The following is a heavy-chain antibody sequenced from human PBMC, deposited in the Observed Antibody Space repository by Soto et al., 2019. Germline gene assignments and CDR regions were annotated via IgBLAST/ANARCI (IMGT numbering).Heavy chain of an antibody. J-gene: IGHJ6*02. CDR1: GFTFSSYS. D-gene: IGHD3-3*01. V-gene: IGHV3-21*01. CDR2: INSGSFSI. Sequence: CCAASGFTFSSYSMNWVRQAPGKGLEWVSSINSGSFSINYADSVKGRFSISRDNAQNSLHLQMNNVRAEDTAVYYFARKEWSIIYGMDVWGQGTTVTVSS. CDR3: ARKEWSIIYGMDV.